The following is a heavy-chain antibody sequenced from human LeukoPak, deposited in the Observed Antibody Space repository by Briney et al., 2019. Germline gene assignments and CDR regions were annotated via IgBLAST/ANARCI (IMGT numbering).Heavy chain of an antibody. D-gene: IGHD2-15*01. J-gene: IGHJ6*02. V-gene: IGHV3-30*04. CDR2: ISYDGSNI. CDR3: ARDPYYCSGGSCYSGVHYYYGMDV. Sequence: GGSLRLSCAASGFTLRSYAMQWVREAPGKGLEWVAVISYDGSNIYYADSVKGRFTIYRDNSKNTLYLHMNSLRAEDTAVSYCARDPYYCSGGSCYSGVHYYYGMDVWGQGTTVTVSS. CDR1: GFTLRSYA.